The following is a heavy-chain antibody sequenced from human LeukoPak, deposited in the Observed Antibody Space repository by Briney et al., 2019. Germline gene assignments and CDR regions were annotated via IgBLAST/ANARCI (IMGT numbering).Heavy chain of an antibody. CDR3: AREAPPTIIAVAGSNWFDP. D-gene: IGHD6-19*01. J-gene: IGHJ5*02. V-gene: IGHV1-18*01. Sequence: GASVKVSCKASGYSFTNYGISWVRQAPGQGLEWMGWISAYNGNTNYAQKLQGRVTMTTDTSTSTAYMELRSLRSDDTAVYYCAREAPPTIIAVAGSNWFDPWGQGTLVTVSS. CDR2: ISAYNGNT. CDR1: GYSFTNYG.